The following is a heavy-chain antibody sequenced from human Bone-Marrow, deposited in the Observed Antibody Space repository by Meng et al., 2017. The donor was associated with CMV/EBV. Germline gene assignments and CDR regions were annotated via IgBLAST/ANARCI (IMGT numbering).Heavy chain of an antibody. Sequence: ASVKVSCKASGYTFTGYYMHWVRQAPGQGLEWMGWINPNSGGTNYAQKFQGRVTMTRDTSISTAYMELSRLRSDDPAVYYCARDLPHAYVQTYDFWSGYLSYYYYGMDVWGQGTTVTVSS. J-gene: IGHJ6*02. V-gene: IGHV1-2*02. CDR3: ARDLPHAYVQTYDFWSGYLSYYYYGMDV. CDR2: INPNSGGT. D-gene: IGHD3-3*01. CDR1: GYTFTGYY.